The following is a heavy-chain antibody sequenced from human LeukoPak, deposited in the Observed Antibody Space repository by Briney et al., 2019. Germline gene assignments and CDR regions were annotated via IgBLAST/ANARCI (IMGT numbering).Heavy chain of an antibody. J-gene: IGHJ4*02. CDR3: VLGTTAEYYFDC. Sequence: ASVKVSCKASGGTFSSYAISWVRQAPGQGLEWMGGIIPIFGTANYAQKFQGRVTITADESTSTAYMELSSLRSEDTAVYYCVLGTTAEYYFDCWGQGTLVTVSS. CDR2: IIPIFGTA. V-gene: IGHV1-69*13. CDR1: GGTFSSYA. D-gene: IGHD1-1*01.